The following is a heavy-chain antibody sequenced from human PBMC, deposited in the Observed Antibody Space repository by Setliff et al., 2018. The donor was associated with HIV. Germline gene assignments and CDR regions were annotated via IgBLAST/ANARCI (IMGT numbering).Heavy chain of an antibody. CDR1: GGSISSDGYY. Sequence: PSETLSLTCNVSGGSISSDGYYWCWIRQRPGKGLEWIGCVSYSGTTYHNPSLKSRVAILLYTSKNRFSLNLNSVTVADTAVYYCAREAIPLTGGRGWFGPWGQGTLVTDS. CDR2: VSYSGTT. J-gene: IGHJ5*02. D-gene: IGHD3-10*01. V-gene: IGHV4-31*03. CDR3: AREAIPLTGGRGWFGP.